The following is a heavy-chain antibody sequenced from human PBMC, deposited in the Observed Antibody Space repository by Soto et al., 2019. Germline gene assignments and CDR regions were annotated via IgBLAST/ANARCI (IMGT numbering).Heavy chain of an antibody. J-gene: IGHJ6*02. CDR3: ARRGGGQSYYYYGMDV. D-gene: IGHD3-16*01. CDR1: GYNFTSYG. V-gene: IGHV1-18*01. Sequence: QVQPVQSGAEVKKPGASVKVSCKASGYNFTSYGSSWVRQAPGQGLEWMEWISAYNGNTNYAQKLQGRVTMTIDTSTSTAYMELRSLRSDDTAVYYCARRGGGQSYYYYGMDVWGQGTTVTVSS. CDR2: ISAYNGNT.